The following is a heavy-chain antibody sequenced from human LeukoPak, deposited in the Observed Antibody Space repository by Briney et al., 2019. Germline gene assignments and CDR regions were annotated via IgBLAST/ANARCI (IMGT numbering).Heavy chain of an antibody. J-gene: IGHJ1*01. CDR3: ARQDRYRYYYDSSGHISH. CDR2: ISGSGGST. CDR1: GFTFSSYA. V-gene: IGHV3-23*01. D-gene: IGHD3-22*01. Sequence: PGGSLRLSCAASGFTFSSYAMSWVRQAPGKGLGWVSAISGSGGSTYYADSVKGRFTISRDNSRNTLYLQMNSLRAEDTAVYYCARQDRYRYYYDSSGHISHWGQGTLVTVSS.